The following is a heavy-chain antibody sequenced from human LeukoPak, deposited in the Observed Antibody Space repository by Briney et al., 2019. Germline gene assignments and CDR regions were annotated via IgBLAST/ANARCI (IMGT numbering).Heavy chain of an antibody. D-gene: IGHD3-3*01. CDR2: MPTWGGT. J-gene: IGHJ5*02. CDR1: GYSISSFD. V-gene: IGHV4-4*09. Sequence: SETLSLTCTVSGYSISSFDWTWVRQPPGKGLEWIGYMPTWGGTSYNPSLTSRVTISADTSKSQVSLRLTSVTAADTAVYYCARHGGTFDPWGQGTLVTVSS. CDR3: ARHGGTFDP.